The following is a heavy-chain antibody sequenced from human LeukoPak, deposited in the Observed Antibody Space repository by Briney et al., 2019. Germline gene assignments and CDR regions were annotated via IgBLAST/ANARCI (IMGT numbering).Heavy chain of an antibody. J-gene: IGHJ3*02. CDR1: GFTFSSYD. CDR2: ISYDGSNK. V-gene: IGHV3-30*18. CDR3: AKVQDADYGDYPDDAFDI. D-gene: IGHD4-17*01. Sequence: SGGSLRLSCAASGFTFSSYDMHWVRQAPGKGLEWVAVISYDGSNKYYADSVKGRFTISRDNSKNTLYLQMNSLRAEDTAVYYCAKVQDADYGDYPDDAFDIWGQGTMVTVSS.